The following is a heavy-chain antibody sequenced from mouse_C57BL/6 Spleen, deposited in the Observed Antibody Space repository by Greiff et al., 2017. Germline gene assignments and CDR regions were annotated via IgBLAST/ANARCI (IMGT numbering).Heavy chain of an antibody. D-gene: IGHD1-1*01. Sequence: VKLVESGAELAKPGASVKLSCKASGYTFTSYWMHWVKQRPGQGLEWIGYINPSSGYTKYNQKFKDKATLTADQSSSTAYMQLSSLTYEDSAVYYCARSILLLPYFDYWGQGTTLTVSS. CDR3: ARSILLLPYFDY. CDR1: GYTFTSYW. V-gene: IGHV1-7*01. J-gene: IGHJ2*01. CDR2: INPSSGYT.